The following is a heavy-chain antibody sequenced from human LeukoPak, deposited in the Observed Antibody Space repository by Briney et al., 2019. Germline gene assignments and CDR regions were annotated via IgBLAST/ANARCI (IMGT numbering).Heavy chain of an antibody. J-gene: IGHJ4*02. CDR3: AKDPSTLTIRDDY. D-gene: IGHD5-24*01. CDR1: GFSFSSYG. CDR2: IHPSGTNT. Sequence: PGGSLRLSCVASGFSFSSYGMHWVRQAPGKGLEWVSTIHPSGTNTHYADSVKGRFTISRDNSKNKLFLLMSTLRADDTAIYYCAKDPSTLTIRDDYWGQGTLVTVSS. V-gene: IGHV3-23*01.